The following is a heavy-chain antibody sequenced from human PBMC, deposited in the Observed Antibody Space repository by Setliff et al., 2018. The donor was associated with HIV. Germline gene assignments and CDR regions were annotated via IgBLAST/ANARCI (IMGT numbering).Heavy chain of an antibody. D-gene: IGHD2-21*02. CDR2: IYTSGST. CDR3: ARDSVSGVVTADNNWFDP. J-gene: IGHJ5*02. V-gene: IGHV4-4*07. CDR1: GGSIIGHY. Sequence: SETLSLTCSVSGGSIIGHYWNWIRQPAGKRLEWIGRIYTSGSTNYNPSLKSRAIISVDTSKNQISLKLTSVSAADTAVYYCARDSVSGVVTADNNWFDPWGQGTLVTVSS.